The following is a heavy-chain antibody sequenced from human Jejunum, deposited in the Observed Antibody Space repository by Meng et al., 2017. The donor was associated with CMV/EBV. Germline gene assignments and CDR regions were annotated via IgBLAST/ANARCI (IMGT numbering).Heavy chain of an antibody. J-gene: IGHJ4*02. CDR2: IHYTETT. D-gene: IGHD2-2*01. CDR3: AADISTAWFYY. CDR1: GDSISSGRHF. V-gene: IGHV4-39*07. Sequence: QLRESGPGLGKPSETLAPTCTVSGDSISSGRHFWGWIRQAPGKGLEWIATIHYTETTHYNPSLKSRITISVDTSKNQISLKVNSVTAADTAMYYCAADISTAWFYYWGQGTLVTVSS.